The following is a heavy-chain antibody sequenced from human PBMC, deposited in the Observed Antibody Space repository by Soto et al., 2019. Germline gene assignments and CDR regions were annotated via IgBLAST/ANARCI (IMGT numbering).Heavy chain of an antibody. V-gene: IGHV3-7*04. CDR3: VRGGGNFDY. J-gene: IGHJ4*02. CDR1: GFTFSKSW. Sequence: ESGGGLVQPGGSLRLTCTTSGFTFSKSWMSWVRQAPGKGLEWVANLNQDGSDKSYVDSVKGRFAISRDNANTSLYLEMNSLTTEDTGVYYCVRGGGNFDYWGQGTLVTVSS. D-gene: IGHD3-16*01. CDR2: LNQDGSDK.